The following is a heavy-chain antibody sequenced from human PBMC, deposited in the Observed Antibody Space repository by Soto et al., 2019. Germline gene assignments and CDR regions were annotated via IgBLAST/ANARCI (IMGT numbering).Heavy chain of an antibody. CDR3: ARIYPGIIGTFDY. J-gene: IGHJ4*02. Sequence: QVQLQESGPGLVKPSQTLSLTCSVSGASITSGSFYWGWIRQFPGKGLEWIGYIHYRGSSNYNPSLKSRLHISVDTSQNQFSLKLTSLTAADTAVYYCARIYPGIIGTFDYWGQGTLVSVSS. V-gene: IGHV4-31*03. CDR1: GASITSGSFY. CDR2: IHYRGSS. D-gene: IGHD1-7*01.